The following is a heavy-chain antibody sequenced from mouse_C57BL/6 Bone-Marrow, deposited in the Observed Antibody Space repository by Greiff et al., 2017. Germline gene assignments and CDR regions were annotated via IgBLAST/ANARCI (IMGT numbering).Heavy chain of an antibody. CDR1: GYTFTSYW. V-gene: IGHV1-55*01. Sequence: VQLQQPGAELVKPGASVKMSCKASGYTFTSYWITWVKQRPGQGLEWIGDIYPGSGSTNYNEKFKSKATLTVDTSSSTAYMQLSSLTSEDAAVYYCARPITTVVADYWGQGTTLTVSS. CDR2: IYPGSGST. J-gene: IGHJ2*01. D-gene: IGHD1-1*01. CDR3: ARPITTVVADY.